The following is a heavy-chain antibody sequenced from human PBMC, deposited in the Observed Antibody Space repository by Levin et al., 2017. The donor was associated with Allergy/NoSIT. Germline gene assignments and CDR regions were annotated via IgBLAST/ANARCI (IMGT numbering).Heavy chain of an antibody. CDR1: GFTFTSSA. CDR3: AAVVGHCSSTSCYLYYFDY. CDR2: IVVGSGNR. V-gene: IGHV1-58*01. Sequence: LVKVSCKASGFTFTSSAVQWVRQARGQSLEWIGWIVVGSGNRNYAQKFQERVTITRDMSTSTVYMELSSLRSEDTAVYYCAAVVGHCSSTSCYLYYFDYWGQGTLVTVSS. D-gene: IGHD2-2*03. J-gene: IGHJ4*02.